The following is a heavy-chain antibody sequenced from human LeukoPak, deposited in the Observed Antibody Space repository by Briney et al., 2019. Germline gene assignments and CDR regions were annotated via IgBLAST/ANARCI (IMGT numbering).Heavy chain of an antibody. Sequence: GGSLRLSCAASGFTFSTYAMSWVRQAPGKGLEWVSAITGSADRTHYADSVKGRFTISRDNSKNIVYLQMNSPRAKDTAVYFYARPQVVVLNPFDYWGQGTLVTVSS. J-gene: IGHJ4*02. CDR3: ARPQVVVLNPFDY. D-gene: IGHD3-10*01. V-gene: IGHV3-23*01. CDR2: ITGSADRT. CDR1: GFTFSTYA.